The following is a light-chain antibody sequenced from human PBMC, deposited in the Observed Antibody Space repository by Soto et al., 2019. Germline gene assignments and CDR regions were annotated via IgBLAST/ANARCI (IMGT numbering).Light chain of an antibody. V-gene: IGKV1-5*01. J-gene: IGKJ1*01. CDR1: QSINRY. CDR2: DAS. Sequence: DIQMTQSPSSLPASVGDRVTITCRASQSINRYLNWYQHKPGKAPKLLIYDASRLQSGVPSRFSGSRSGTEFTLTISSLQPDDFATYYCQQYYSYWTFGQGTKVDNK. CDR3: QQYYSYWT.